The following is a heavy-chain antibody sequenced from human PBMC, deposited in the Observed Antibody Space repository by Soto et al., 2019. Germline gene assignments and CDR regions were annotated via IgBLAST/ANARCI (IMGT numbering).Heavy chain of an antibody. CDR1: GITFRGYG. J-gene: IGHJ4*02. Sequence: GGSLRISCAASGITFRGYGMHWVNQAPGKGLEWVALIWYDGNNKYYVDSVKGRFTISRDNSKNMLYLQMNSLRAEDTAVYYCARLGGSGSYTVDYWGQGTLVTVSS. CDR2: IWYDGNNK. CDR3: ARLGGSGSYTVDY. D-gene: IGHD3-10*01. V-gene: IGHV3-33*08.